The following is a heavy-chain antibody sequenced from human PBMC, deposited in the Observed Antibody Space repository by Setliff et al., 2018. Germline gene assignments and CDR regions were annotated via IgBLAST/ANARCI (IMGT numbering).Heavy chain of an antibody. CDR2: ISVYNGNT. J-gene: IGHJ3*01. Sequence: ASVKVSCKASGYSFTSYGFSWVRQAPGQGLEWMGRISVYNGNTNYGQKYQGRVAMTTDTSTNTVYMELRSLRSDDTAVYFCVREYSGGGLTWGQGTMVTVSS. CDR1: GYSFTSYG. D-gene: IGHD1-26*01. CDR3: VREYSGGGLT. V-gene: IGHV1-18*01.